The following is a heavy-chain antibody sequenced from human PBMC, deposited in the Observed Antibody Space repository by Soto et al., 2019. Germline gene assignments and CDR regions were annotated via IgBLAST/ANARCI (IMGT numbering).Heavy chain of an antibody. Sequence: QVKLVQSGAEVKKPGSSVKVSCKASGGTFSSYAISWVRQAPGQGLEWMGGIIPIFGTANYAQKFQGRVTITADESTSTAYMELSSLRSEDTAVYYCARDTYDFRQSYYYYYGMDVWGQGTTVTVSS. J-gene: IGHJ6*02. CDR2: IIPIFGTA. D-gene: IGHD3-3*01. V-gene: IGHV1-69*12. CDR3: ARDTYDFRQSYYYYYGMDV. CDR1: GGTFSSYA.